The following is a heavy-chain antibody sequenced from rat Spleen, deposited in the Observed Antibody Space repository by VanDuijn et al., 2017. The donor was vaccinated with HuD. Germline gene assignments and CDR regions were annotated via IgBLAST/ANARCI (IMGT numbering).Heavy chain of an antibody. Sequence: EVQLVESGGASVQPGRSLKLSCAASGFTFSNYGMNWIRQAPTKGLEWVASITPSGDNTYYRDSVKGRFTISRDDAKNTQYLQMDSLRSEDTATYYCARHGGLRNWFAYWGQGTLVTVSS. CDR2: ITPSGDNT. CDR3: ARHGGLRNWFAY. J-gene: IGHJ3*01. D-gene: IGHD4-1*01. CDR1: GFTFSNYG. V-gene: IGHV5S13*01.